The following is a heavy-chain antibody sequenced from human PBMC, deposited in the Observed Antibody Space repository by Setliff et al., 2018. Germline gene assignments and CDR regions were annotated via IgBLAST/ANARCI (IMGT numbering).Heavy chain of an antibody. CDR1: GGSFSSYS. V-gene: IGHV3-48*01. CDR2: ISYSSGSI. J-gene: IGHJ6*03. CDR3: VRALAYYYMDV. Sequence: LTCAVYGGSFSSYSMNWVRQAPGKGLEWVAHISYSSGSISYADSVKGRFTISRDNAKSSLYLQMNSLRAEDTAIYYCVRALAYYYMDVWGKGTTVTVSS.